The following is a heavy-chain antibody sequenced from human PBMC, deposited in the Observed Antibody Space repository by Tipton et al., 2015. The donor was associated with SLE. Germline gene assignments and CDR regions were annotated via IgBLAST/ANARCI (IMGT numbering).Heavy chain of an antibody. CDR2: IYTSGST. D-gene: IGHD6-13*01. CDR3: ARGASYSSSWYPYFQH. V-gene: IGHV4-61*09. Sequence: TLSLTCTVSGGSISSGSYYWSWIRQPAGKGLEWIGYIYTSGSTNYNPSLKSRVTISVDTSKNQFSLKLSSVTAADTAVYYCARGASYSSSWYPYFQHWGQGTLVTVSS. J-gene: IGHJ1*01. CDR1: GGSISSGSYY.